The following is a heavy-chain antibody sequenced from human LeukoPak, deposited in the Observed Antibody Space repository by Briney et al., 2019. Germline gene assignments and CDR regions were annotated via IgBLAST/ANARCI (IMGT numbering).Heavy chain of an antibody. CDR3: ARDNWGFDY. D-gene: IGHD7-27*01. CDR1: GFTFSSYA. V-gene: IGHV3-30-3*01. Sequence: PGRSLRLSCPASGFTFSSYAMHWVRQAPGKGLEWVAVISYDGSNKYYADSVKGRFIISRDNSKNTLYLQMNSLRAEDTAVYYCARDNWGFDYWGQGTLVTVSS. CDR2: ISYDGSNK. J-gene: IGHJ4*02.